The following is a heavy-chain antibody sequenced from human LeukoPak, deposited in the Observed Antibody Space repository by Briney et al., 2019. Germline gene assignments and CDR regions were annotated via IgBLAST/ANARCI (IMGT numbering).Heavy chain of an antibody. D-gene: IGHD1-26*01. CDR1: GYTFTGYF. Sequence: ASVKVSCKASGYTFTGYFIHWVRQAPGQGLEWMGWISPNTGDTNYAQKFQGRVIMTRDTSISTAYMEVNRLTSVDTAVYYCARDLFSGGYDYWGQGTLVTVSS. V-gene: IGHV1-2*02. CDR2: ISPNTGDT. J-gene: IGHJ4*02. CDR3: ARDLFSGGYDY.